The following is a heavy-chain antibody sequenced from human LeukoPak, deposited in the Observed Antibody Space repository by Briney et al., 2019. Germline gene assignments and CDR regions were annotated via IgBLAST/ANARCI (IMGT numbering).Heavy chain of an antibody. CDR2: IYDNGST. Sequence: SETLSLTCTVSGVSISSISYHWDWIRQPPGKGLEWIGSIYDNGSTYYSPSLKSRVTISVDTSKNQFSLRLNSVTAADTAVYYCARQVLHTAMDYWGQGTLVSVSS. V-gene: IGHV4-39*01. CDR1: GVSISSISYH. J-gene: IGHJ4*02. CDR3: ARQVLHTAMDY. D-gene: IGHD5-18*01.